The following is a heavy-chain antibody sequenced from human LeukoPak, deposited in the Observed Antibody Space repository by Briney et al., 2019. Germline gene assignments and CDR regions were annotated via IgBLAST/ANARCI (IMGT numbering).Heavy chain of an antibody. J-gene: IGHJ4*02. D-gene: IGHD3-22*01. CDR1: GFTFSSYA. Sequence: GGSLRLSCAASGFTFSSYAMHWVRQAPGKGLEYVSAISSNGGSTYYANSVKGRFTISRDNSKNTLHLQMGSLRAEDLAVYYCARVSGGYFDYWGQGTLVTVSS. CDR2: ISSNGGST. CDR3: ARVSGGYFDY. V-gene: IGHV3-64*01.